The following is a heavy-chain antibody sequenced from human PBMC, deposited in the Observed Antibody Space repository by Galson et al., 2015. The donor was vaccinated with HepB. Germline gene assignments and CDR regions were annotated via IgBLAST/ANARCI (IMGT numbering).Heavy chain of an antibody. CDR2: INPSGGST. CDR1: GYTFTSYY. Sequence: SCKASGYTFTSYYMHWVRQAPGQGLEWMGIINPSGGSTSYAQKFQGRVTMTRDTSTSTVYMELSSLRSEDTAVYYCAREQIDRSKYYYDSSAHPEGYFQHWGQGTLVTVSS. CDR3: AREQIDRSKYYYDSSAHPEGYFQH. V-gene: IGHV1-46*01. J-gene: IGHJ1*01. D-gene: IGHD3-22*01.